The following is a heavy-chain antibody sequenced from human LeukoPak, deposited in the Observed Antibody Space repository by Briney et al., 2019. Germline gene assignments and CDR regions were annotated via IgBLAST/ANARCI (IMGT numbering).Heavy chain of an antibody. CDR3: AKDRPNYYETNGQYYRRDGDS. CDR2: ISSKSDYT. D-gene: IGHD2/OR15-2a*01. CDR1: GFTFNIYA. J-gene: IGHJ5*01. Sequence: GASLRLSCAASGFTFNIYATSWVRQAPGKGLEWVSSISSKSDYTFYTDSVKGRFTVSRDNSRNTLYLQMSSLRAEDTAIYYCAKDRPNYYETNGQYYRRDGDSWGQGTLVTVSS. V-gene: IGHV3-23*01.